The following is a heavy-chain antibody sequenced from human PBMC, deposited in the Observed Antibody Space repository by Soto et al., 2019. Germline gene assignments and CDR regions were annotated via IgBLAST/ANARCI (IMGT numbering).Heavy chain of an antibody. J-gene: IGHJ2*01. CDR3: ARGGYCSGGSCYSPLRYFDL. D-gene: IGHD2-15*01. CDR2: IYYSGST. V-gene: IGHV4-59*01. Sequence: QVQLQESGPGLVKPSETLSLTCTVSGGSISSYYWSWIRQPPGKGLEWIGYIYYSGSTNYNPSLKRRVTISGDTSKNQFSLKLSSVTAADTAVYYCARGGYCSGGSCYSPLRYFDLWGRGTLVTVSS. CDR1: GGSISSYY.